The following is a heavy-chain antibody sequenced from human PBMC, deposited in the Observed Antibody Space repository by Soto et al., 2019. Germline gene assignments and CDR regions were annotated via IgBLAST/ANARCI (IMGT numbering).Heavy chain of an antibody. J-gene: IGHJ5*02. CDR3: GRLQYDIWLIPGPFDP. CDR1: GGSISSYY. D-gene: IGHD3-9*01. CDR2: IYYSGST. Sequence: PSETLSLTCTVSGGSISSYYWSWIRQPPGKGLEWIGYIYYSGSTNYNPSLKSRVTISVDTSKNQFSLKLSSVTAADTALYYCGRLQYDIWLIPGPFDPWGQGTLVTVPS. V-gene: IGHV4-59*08.